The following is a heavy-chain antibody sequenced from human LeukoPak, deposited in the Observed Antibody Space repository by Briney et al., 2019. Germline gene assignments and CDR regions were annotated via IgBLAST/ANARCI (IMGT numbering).Heavy chain of an antibody. CDR3: AREWSVYYYYYMDV. CDR1: GFTFSTYG. CDR2: IYSGGSI. Sequence: GGSLRLSCAASGFTFSTYGMHWVRQAPGKGLEWVSVIYSGGSIYYADSVKGRFTISRDNAKNSLYLQMNSLRAEDTAVYYCAREWSVYYYYYMDVWGKGTTVTVSS. V-gene: IGHV3-NL1*01. D-gene: IGHD3-3*01. J-gene: IGHJ6*03.